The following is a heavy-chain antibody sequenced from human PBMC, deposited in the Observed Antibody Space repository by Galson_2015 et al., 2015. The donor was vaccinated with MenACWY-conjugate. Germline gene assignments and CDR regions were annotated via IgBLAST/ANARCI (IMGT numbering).Heavy chain of an antibody. CDR3: ARHPTYSHTWYHWYFDL. Sequence: SLRLSCAASGFTFSTSWMSWVRQAPGKGLEWVANIKQDGSEEYYVDSVKGRFTISRDNAKNSLFLLLNSLRAEDTAVYYCARHPTYSHTWYHWYFDLWGRGTLVTVSS. J-gene: IGHJ2*01. V-gene: IGHV3-7*03. D-gene: IGHD6-13*01. CDR1: GFTFSTSW. CDR2: IKQDGSEE.